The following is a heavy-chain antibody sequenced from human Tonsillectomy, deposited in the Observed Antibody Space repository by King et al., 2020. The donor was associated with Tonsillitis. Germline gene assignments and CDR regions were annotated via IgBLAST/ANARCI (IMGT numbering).Heavy chain of an antibody. CDR3: AKDAGGRYNYVPHFDY. D-gene: IGHD5-18*01. V-gene: IGHV3-23*03. J-gene: IGHJ4*02. CDR1: GFTFSTFA. Sequence: VQLVESGGALVHPGGSLRLSCAASGFTFSTFAMSWVRQAPGKGLEWVSIIYGGGGGSYYADSVRGRFIISRDDSKNTLYLQMNSLRAEDTAVYYCAKDAGGRYNYVPHFDYWGLGTLVTVSS. CDR2: IYGGGGGS.